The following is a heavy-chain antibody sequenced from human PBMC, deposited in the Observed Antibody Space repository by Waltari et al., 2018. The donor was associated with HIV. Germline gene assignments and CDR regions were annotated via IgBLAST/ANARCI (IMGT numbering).Heavy chain of an antibody. CDR1: GYTFTSYA. CDR2: INAGNGNT. J-gene: IGHJ5*02. V-gene: IGHV1-3*01. Sequence: QVQLVQSGAEVKKPGASVKVSCKASGYTFTSYAMHWVRQATGQSLEWMGWINAGNGNTKYSQKFQGRVTITRDTSASTAYMELSSLRSEDTAVYYCARGGRVDFWSGYSKYNWFDPWGQGTLVTVSS. CDR3: ARGGRVDFWSGYSKYNWFDP. D-gene: IGHD3-3*01.